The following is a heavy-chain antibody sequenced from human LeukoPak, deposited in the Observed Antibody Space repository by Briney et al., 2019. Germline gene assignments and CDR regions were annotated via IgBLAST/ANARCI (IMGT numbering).Heavy chain of an antibody. D-gene: IGHD3-9*01. CDR3: ARVLRYFDWYPQGDAFDI. Sequence: SETLSLTCAVYGGSFSGYYWSWIRQPPGKGLEWIGEINHSGSTNYNPSLKSRVTISVDTSKNQFSLKLSSVTAADTAVYYCARVLRYFDWYPQGDAFDIWGQGTMVTVSS. J-gene: IGHJ3*02. CDR1: GGSFSGYY. V-gene: IGHV4-34*01. CDR2: INHSGST.